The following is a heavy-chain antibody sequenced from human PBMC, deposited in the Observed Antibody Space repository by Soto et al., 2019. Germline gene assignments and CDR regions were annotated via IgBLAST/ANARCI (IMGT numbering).Heavy chain of an antibody. CDR3: VKGGWEK. Sequence: EVQLLESGGGLAQPGGSLRLSCAASGFPFGGYTMSWVRQAPGKGLEWVSAIRDGGESTYYADSVKGRFTISRDNSKNPMYLQFHSPRPEDPAVYFCVKGGWEKWGQGTLVTVSS. CDR2: IRDGGEST. J-gene: IGHJ4*02. V-gene: IGHV3-23*01. CDR1: GFPFGGYT. D-gene: IGHD6-19*01.